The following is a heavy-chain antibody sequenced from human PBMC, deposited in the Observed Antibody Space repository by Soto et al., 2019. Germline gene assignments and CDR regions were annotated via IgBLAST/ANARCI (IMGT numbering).Heavy chain of an antibody. Sequence: GGSLRLSCAASGFTFSSYSMNWVRQAPGKGLEWVSYISSSGTIYYADSVNGRFTISRDNAKNSVYLQMNSLRDEDTTVYYCARDMFGIGRHVGWFQHWGQGTLVTAPQ. D-gene: IGHD2-15*01. V-gene: IGHV3-48*02. CDR3: ARDMFGIGRHVGWFQH. CDR2: ISSSGTI. CDR1: GFTFSSYS. J-gene: IGHJ1*01.